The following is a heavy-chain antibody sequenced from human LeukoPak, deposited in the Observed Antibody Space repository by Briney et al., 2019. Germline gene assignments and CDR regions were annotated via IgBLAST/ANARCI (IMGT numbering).Heavy chain of an antibody. CDR2: ISHSGRT. D-gene: IGHD1-26*01. J-gene: IGHJ3*02. CDR1: GGSISSAGYY. CDR3: ARALGGTNAFDI. Sequence: SQTLSLTCNVSGGSISSAGYYWRWLRHPPGKGLEWIGYISHSGRTHYNPSLKSRVTISADRSKNQFSLKLSSVTAADTAVYYCARALGGTNAFDIWGQGTMVTVSS. V-gene: IGHV4-30-2*01.